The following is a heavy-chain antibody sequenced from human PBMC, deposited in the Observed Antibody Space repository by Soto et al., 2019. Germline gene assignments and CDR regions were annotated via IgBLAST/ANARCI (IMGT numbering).Heavy chain of an antibody. J-gene: IGHJ6*02. Sequence: GGSLRLSCAASGCTFSSYAMHWVRQAPGKGLEWVAVISYDGGNKYYADSVKGRFTISRDNSKNTLYLQMNSLRAEDTAVYYCARDTVLLWFGRGMDVWGQGTTVTVSS. CDR2: ISYDGGNK. CDR3: ARDTVLLWFGRGMDV. CDR1: GCTFSSYA. D-gene: IGHD3-10*01. V-gene: IGHV3-30-3*01.